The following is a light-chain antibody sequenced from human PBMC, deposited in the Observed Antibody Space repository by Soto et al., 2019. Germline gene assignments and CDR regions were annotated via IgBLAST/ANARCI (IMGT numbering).Light chain of an antibody. CDR3: QQSYSTPRT. CDR2: DAS. CDR1: QSVSSW. V-gene: IGKV1-5*01. J-gene: IGKJ1*01. Sequence: DIQMTQSPSTLSASVGDTVTITCRASQSVSSWLAWYQQKPGRAPQLLIYDASRLKTGVPSRFSGSGSGTEFTLTITRLQPDDFATYHCQQSYSTPRTFGQGTKVDIK.